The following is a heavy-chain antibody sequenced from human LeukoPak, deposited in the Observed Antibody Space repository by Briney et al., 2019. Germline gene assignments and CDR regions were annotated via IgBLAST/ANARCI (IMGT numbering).Heavy chain of an antibody. V-gene: IGHV3-30*18. J-gene: IGHJ4*02. CDR1: GFTFRAYG. CDR2: ISYDGSNT. Sequence: GRSLRLSCAASGFTFRAYGTHWVRQAPGKGLEWVAVISYDGSNTYYADSVKGRFTISRDNSKNTLYLQMDSLRAEDTAVYYCAKEGDISSSWYLSNYFDYWGQGTLVTVSS. CDR3: AKEGDISSSWYLSNYFDY. D-gene: IGHD6-13*01.